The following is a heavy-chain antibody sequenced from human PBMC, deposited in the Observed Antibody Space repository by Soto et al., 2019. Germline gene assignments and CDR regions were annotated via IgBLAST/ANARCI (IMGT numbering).Heavy chain of an antibody. CDR3: ARQGEGGRAFDI. D-gene: IGHD3-10*01. V-gene: IGHV4-39*01. Sequence: QLQLQESGPGLVKPSETLSLTCTVSGGSISSSSYYWGWIRQPPGKGLEWMGSISYSGSTYYNPSLKSRITISVDTSKNQFSLKLSSVTAADTAVYYCARQGEGGRAFDIWGQGTMVTVSS. CDR2: ISYSGST. J-gene: IGHJ3*02. CDR1: GGSISSSSYY.